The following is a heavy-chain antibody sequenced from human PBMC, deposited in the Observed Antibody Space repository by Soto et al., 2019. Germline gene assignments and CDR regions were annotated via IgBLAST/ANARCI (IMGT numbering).Heavy chain of an antibody. J-gene: IGHJ5*02. CDR2: IWYDGSNK. V-gene: IGHV3-33*01. CDR1: GFTFSSYG. Sequence: QPGGSLRLSCAASGFTFSSYGMHWVRQAPGKGLEWVAVIWYDGSNKYYADSVKGRFTISRDNSKNTLYLQMNSLRAEDTAVYYCARDMDWNYRESWFWFDPWGQGTLVTVSS. D-gene: IGHD1-7*01. CDR3: ARDMDWNYRESWFWFDP.